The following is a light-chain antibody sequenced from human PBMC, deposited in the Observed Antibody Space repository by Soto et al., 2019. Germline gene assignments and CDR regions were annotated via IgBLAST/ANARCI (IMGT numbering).Light chain of an antibody. CDR1: QSVSSN. CDR2: GSS. V-gene: IGKV3-15*01. J-gene: IGKJ2*01. CDR3: QQYNDWPYT. Sequence: EIVMTQSPATLSVSPGERATLSCRASQSVSSNLAWYQQNPGQAPRLLIYGSSTRATGIPARFSGSGPGTEFTLTISSLQSEDFAVYYCQQYNDWPYTFGQGTKVDIK.